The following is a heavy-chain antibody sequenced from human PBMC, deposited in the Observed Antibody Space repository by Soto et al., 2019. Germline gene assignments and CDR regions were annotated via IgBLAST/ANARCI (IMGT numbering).Heavy chain of an antibody. J-gene: IGHJ5*02. D-gene: IGHD2-8*01. Sequence: EVQLVESGGGLVKPGGSLRLSCAASGFTFNTYDMNWVRQAPGKGLEWVSSITTSSAYIYYADSLKGRITISRDNAKNSLLLQMNSLIAEDTAVYYCVRSGTARMLRHSWFDTWGQGTLVTVSS. CDR3: VRSGTARMLRHSWFDT. CDR1: GFTFNTYD. V-gene: IGHV3-21*01. CDR2: ITTSSAYI.